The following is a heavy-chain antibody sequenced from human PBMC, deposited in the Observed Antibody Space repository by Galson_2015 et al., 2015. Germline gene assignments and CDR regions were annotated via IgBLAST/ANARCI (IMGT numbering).Heavy chain of an antibody. CDR1: GSGFPTSG. Sequence: QSGAEVKKPGELLRSSGRGSGSGFPTSGMAWGRRMPGKGLEWMGTFHPGASNTRYSPSFQGQVTISADKSISTAYLQWSSLKASDAAMYYCARLGTGYSSGVKYHFDYWGQGTLVTVSS. D-gene: IGHD6-25*01. J-gene: IGHJ4*02. V-gene: IGHV5-51*03. CDR3: ARLGTGYSSGVKYHFDY. CDR2: FHPGASNT.